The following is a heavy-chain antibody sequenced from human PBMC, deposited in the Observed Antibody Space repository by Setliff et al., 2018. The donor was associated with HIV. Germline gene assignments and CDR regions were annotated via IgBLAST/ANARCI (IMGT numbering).Heavy chain of an antibody. V-gene: IGHV3-23*01. J-gene: IGHJ6*02. CDR1: GFTFSRYA. CDR2: ISGSGGST. D-gene: IGHD1-26*01. Sequence: GGSLRLSCAASGFTFSRYAMSWVRQAPGKGLEWVSAISGSGGSTYYADSVKGRFTISRDNSKNTLYLQMNSLRAEDTAVYYCAKPLTQWGVSPYHYAVDVWGQGTTVTVSS. CDR3: AKPLTQWGVSPYHYAVDV.